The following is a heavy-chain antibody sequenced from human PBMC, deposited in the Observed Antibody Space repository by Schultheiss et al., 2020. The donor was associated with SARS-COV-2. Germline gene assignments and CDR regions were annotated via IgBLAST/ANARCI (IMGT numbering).Heavy chain of an antibody. CDR3: AKSGLQEIFITCFDS. V-gene: IGHV3-48*03. D-gene: IGHD3-10*01. CDR2: MSTSGRNT. Sequence: GESLKISCAASGFTFSSYEMNWVRQAPGKGLEWVSYMSTSGRNTDYADSVKGRFSISRDTSNNTLYLQMNSLRAGDTAVYYCAKSGLQEIFITCFDSWGQGTLVTVSS. J-gene: IGHJ4*02. CDR1: GFTFSSYE.